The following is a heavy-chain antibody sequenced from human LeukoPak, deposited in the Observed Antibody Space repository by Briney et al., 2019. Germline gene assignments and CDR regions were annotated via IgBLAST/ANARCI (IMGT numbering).Heavy chain of an antibody. D-gene: IGHD6-13*01. J-gene: IGHJ5*02. CDR3: ARDGSNWGHWFDP. CDR2: IKQDGSEK. V-gene: IGHV3-7*01. CDR1: GFTFSSYW. Sequence: PGGSLRLSCAASGFTFSSYWMSWVRQAPGKGLEWVANIKQDGSEKYYVDSVKGRFTISRDNAKNSLYLQMNSLRAEDTAVYYCARDGSNWGHWFDPWGQGTLVTVSS.